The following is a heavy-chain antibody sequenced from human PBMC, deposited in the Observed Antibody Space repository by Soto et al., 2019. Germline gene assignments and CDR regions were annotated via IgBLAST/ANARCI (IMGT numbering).Heavy chain of an antibody. J-gene: IGHJ4*02. CDR3: ARDGYNHYY. CDR2: IIPYNGNA. Sequence: ASVKVSCKASGYTFTSYGISWVRQAPGQGLEWMGWIIPYNGNANYAQKFQGRVTMTTDASTSTAYMELSSLRSEDTAVYYCARDGYNHYYWGQGTLVTVSS. D-gene: IGHD5-12*01. CDR1: GYTFTSYG. V-gene: IGHV1-18*01.